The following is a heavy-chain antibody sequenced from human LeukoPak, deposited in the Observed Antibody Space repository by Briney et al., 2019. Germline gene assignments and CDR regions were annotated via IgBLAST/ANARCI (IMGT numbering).Heavy chain of an antibody. V-gene: IGHV3-7*05. D-gene: IGHD4-23*01. CDR3: AIQVAGVIHPFDY. CDR1: GFTFSSYW. J-gene: IGHJ4*02. CDR2: IKEDGSEK. Sequence: GGSLRLSCAASGFTFSSYWMSWVRQAPGKGLEWVANIKEDGSEKYYVDSVKGRFTISRDNAKNSLYLQINSLRADDTAVYYCAIQVAGVIHPFDYWGQGTLVTVSS.